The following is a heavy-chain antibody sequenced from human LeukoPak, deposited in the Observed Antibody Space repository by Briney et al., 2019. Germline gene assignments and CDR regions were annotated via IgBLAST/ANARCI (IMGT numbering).Heavy chain of an antibody. J-gene: IGHJ6*03. Sequence: GGTLRLSCAASGFTFNNYGMNWVRQAPGKGLEWVSGISGGGGSTYYADSVKGRFTISRDNSKNTLYLQMNSLRAEDTAVYYCAKGSDYDPPYYYYYMGVWGKGTTVTISS. CDR1: GFTFNNYG. CDR2: ISGGGGST. CDR3: AKGSDYDPPYYYYYMGV. D-gene: IGHD5-12*01. V-gene: IGHV3-23*01.